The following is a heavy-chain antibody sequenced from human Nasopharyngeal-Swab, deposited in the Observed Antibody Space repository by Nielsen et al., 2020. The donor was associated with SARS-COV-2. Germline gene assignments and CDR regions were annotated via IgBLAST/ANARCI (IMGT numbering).Heavy chain of an antibody. CDR3: AKDPPVYSSSWYYY. Sequence: WIRQPPGKGLEWVSAISGSGGSTYYADSVKGRFTISRDNSKNTLYLQMNSLRAEGTAVYYCAKDPPVYSSSWYYYWGQGTLVTVSS. J-gene: IGHJ4*02. CDR2: ISGSGGST. V-gene: IGHV3-23*01. D-gene: IGHD6-13*01.